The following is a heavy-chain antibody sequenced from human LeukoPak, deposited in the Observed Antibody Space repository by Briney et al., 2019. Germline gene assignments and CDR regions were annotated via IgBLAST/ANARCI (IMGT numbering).Heavy chain of an antibody. Sequence: ASVKVSCKASGYTFTSYYMHWVRQAPGQGLEWMGIINPSGGSTSYAQKFQGRVTMTRDTSTSTVYMELSSLRSEDTAVYYCSVEADCTNGVYELGYWGQGTLVTVSS. CDR2: INPSGGST. J-gene: IGHJ4*02. CDR1: GYTFTSYY. D-gene: IGHD2-8*01. CDR3: SVEADCTNGVYELGY. V-gene: IGHV1-46*01.